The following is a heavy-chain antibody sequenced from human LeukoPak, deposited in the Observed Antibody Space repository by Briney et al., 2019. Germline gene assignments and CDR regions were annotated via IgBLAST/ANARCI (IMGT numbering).Heavy chain of an antibody. CDR1: GFTFSNAW. CDR3: ARDEHIVWGVNPLDY. Sequence: GESLRLSCAASGFTFSNAWRNWVCQAPGKGLEWISYVSYSSSTIYYADSVKGRFTISRDNAKNLLYLQMNILRDEDKAVYYCARDEHIVWGVNPLDYWGQGTLVTVSS. J-gene: IGHJ4*02. D-gene: IGHD3-10*01. CDR2: VSYSSSTI. V-gene: IGHV3-48*02.